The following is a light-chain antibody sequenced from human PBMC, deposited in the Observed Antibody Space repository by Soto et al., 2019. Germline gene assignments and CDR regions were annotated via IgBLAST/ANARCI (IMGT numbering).Light chain of an antibody. V-gene: IGKV3-20*01. J-gene: IGKJ1*01. CDR1: QSVSSSF. CDR3: QQYDRSPWT. Sequence: EIVLTQSPGTLSLSPGERATLSCRASQSVSSSFLAWYQQKAGQAPRLLIYGASGRATGIPDRFSGSGSGTDFTLTISRLEPEDFAVYYCQQYDRSPWTFGQGTKVEIK. CDR2: GAS.